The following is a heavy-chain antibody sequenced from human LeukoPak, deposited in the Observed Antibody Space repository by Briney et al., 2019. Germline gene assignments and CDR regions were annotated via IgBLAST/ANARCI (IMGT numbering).Heavy chain of an antibody. J-gene: IGHJ5*02. Sequence: ASVKVSCKASGYTFTSYGISWVRQAPGQGLEWMGWISAYNGNTNYAQKLQGRVTMTTDTSTSTAYMELRSLRSDDTAVYYCARGSTYSGYDFGWFDPWGQGTLVTVSS. V-gene: IGHV1-18*01. D-gene: IGHD5-12*01. CDR2: ISAYNGNT. CDR1: GYTFTSYG. CDR3: ARGSTYSGYDFGWFDP.